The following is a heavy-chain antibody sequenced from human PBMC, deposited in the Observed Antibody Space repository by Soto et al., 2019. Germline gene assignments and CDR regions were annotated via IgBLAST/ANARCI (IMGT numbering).Heavy chain of an antibody. D-gene: IGHD6-6*01. CDR3: ARDRIAARLPYYYYGMDV. CDR2: ISYDGSNK. V-gene: IGHV3-30-3*01. Sequence: QVQLVESGGGVVQPGRSLRLSCAASGFTFSSYAMHWVRQAPGEGLEWVAVISYDGSNKYYADSVKGRFTISRDNSKNTLYLQMNSLRAEDTAVYYCARDRIAARLPYYYYGMDVWGQGTTVTVSS. CDR1: GFTFSSYA. J-gene: IGHJ6*02.